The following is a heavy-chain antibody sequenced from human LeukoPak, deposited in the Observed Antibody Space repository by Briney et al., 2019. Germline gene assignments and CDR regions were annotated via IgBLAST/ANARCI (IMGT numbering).Heavy chain of an antibody. Sequence: GGSLRLSCAASGFTFSSYGMHWVRQAPGKGLEWVAFIRYDGSNKYYADSVKGRFTISRDNSKNTLYLQMNSLRAEDTAVYYCAKDPVGLSNYYYYMDVWGKGTTVTVSS. CDR2: IRYDGSNK. V-gene: IGHV3-30*02. J-gene: IGHJ6*03. D-gene: IGHD4/OR15-4a*01. CDR3: AKDPVGLSNYYYYMDV. CDR1: GFTFSSYG.